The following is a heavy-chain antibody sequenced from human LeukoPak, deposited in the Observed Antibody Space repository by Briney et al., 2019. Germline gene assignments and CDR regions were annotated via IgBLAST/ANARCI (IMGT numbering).Heavy chain of an antibody. CDR2: ISAYNGNT. CDR1: GYTFTSYG. J-gene: IGHJ4*02. CDR3: ARESDCSSTSCSDH. Sequence: GASVKVSCKASGYTFTSYGISWVRQAPGQGLEWMGWISAYNGNTNYAQKLQGRLTMTTDTSTTTAYMELRSLRSDDTALYYCARESDCSSTSCSDHWGQGTLVTVSS. V-gene: IGHV1-18*01. D-gene: IGHD2-2*01.